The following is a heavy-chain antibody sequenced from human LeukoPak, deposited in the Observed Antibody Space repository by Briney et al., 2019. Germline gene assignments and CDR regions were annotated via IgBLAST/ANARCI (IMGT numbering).Heavy chain of an antibody. CDR3: ANYGDRYYFDS. CDR2: ISYDGTIK. CDR1: GFTFSSYG. J-gene: IGHJ4*02. Sequence: GGSLRLSCAASGFTFSSYGMHWVRQAPGKGLEWVAVISYDGTIKCYADSVKGRFTVSRDNSKNTLYLQVNSLRAEDTAVYYCANYGDRYYFDSWGQGTLVTVSS. D-gene: IGHD4-17*01. V-gene: IGHV3-30*18.